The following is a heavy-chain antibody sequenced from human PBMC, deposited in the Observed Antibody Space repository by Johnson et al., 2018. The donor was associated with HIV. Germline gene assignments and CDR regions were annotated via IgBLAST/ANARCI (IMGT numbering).Heavy chain of an antibody. D-gene: IGHD6-13*01. CDR1: GFTFSSYG. J-gene: IGHJ3*02. V-gene: IGHV3-30*02. CDR2: IRYDGSNK. Sequence: QVQLVESGRGVVQPGGSLRLSCAASGFTFSSYGMHWVRQAPGKGLEWVAFIRYDGSNKYYADSVKGRFTISRDNSKNPLYLQMNSLRAEDTAVYYCAKDGAAAGTVGADAFDIWGQGTMVTVSS. CDR3: AKDGAAAGTVGADAFDI.